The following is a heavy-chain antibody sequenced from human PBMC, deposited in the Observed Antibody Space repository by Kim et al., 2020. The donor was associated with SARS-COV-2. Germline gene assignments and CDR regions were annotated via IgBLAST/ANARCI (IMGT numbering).Heavy chain of an antibody. CDR2: T. J-gene: IGHJ5*02. D-gene: IGHD1-26*01. Sequence: TKYSQKCQGRVTITRDTSASTAYMELSSLRSEDTAVYYCARSREPNWFDPWGQGTLVTVSS. CDR3: ARSREPNWFDP. V-gene: IGHV1-3*01.